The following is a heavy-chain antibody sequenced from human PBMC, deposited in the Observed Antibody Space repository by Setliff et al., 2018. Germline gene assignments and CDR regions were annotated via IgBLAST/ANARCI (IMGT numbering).Heavy chain of an antibody. J-gene: IGHJ5*02. CDR2: INQSGSG. V-gene: IGHV4-34*01. CDR1: GESFDTYY. CDR3: ARVVPLGGTDR. Sequence: SSETLSLTCNVYGESFDTYYWSWIRQPPGKGLEWFGEINQSGSGDYNPSFKGRVTISVDTSKKQFSLTLNSVTAADTAIYYCARVVPLGGTDRWGQGTLVTVSS. D-gene: IGHD1-1*01.